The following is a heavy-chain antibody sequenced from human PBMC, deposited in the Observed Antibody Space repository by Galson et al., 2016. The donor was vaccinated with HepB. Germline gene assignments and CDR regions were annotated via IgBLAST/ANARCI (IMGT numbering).Heavy chain of an antibody. CDR2: ISASGGST. V-gene: IGHV3-23*01. J-gene: IGHJ6*02. Sequence: SLRLSCAASGFTFSSFVMGWVRQAPGKGLEWVSAISASGGSTYYADSVKGRSTISRDDSKNTVYLQMHSLRAEDTAVYFCAKAGYDYQHYPMDVWGPGTTVTVSS. CDR3: AKAGYDYQHYPMDV. D-gene: IGHD5-12*01. CDR1: GFTFSSFV.